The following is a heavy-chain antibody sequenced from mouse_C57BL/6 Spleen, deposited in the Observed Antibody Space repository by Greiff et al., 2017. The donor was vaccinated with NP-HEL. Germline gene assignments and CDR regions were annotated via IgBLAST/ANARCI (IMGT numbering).Heavy chain of an antibody. Sequence: QVQLQQSGPELVKPGASVKISCKASGYAFSSSWMNWVKQRPGKGLEWIGRIYPGDGDTNYNGKFKGKATLTADKSSSTAYMQLSSLTSEDSAVYVCAREGLNWACAYWGQGTLVTVSA. J-gene: IGHJ3*01. D-gene: IGHD4-1*01. CDR1: GYAFSSSW. CDR2: IYPGDGDT. CDR3: AREGLNWACAY. V-gene: IGHV1-82*01.